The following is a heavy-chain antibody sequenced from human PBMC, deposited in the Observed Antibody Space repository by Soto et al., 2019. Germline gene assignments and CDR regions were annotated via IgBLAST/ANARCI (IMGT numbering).Heavy chain of an antibody. D-gene: IGHD3-3*01. V-gene: IGHV1-3*01. CDR1: GYTSLIYS. CDR3: ARADWSGRLLDY. CDR2: INPSNDNT. Sequence: QVQLVQSGAEVKKPGASLKVSCKASGYTSLIYSMHWVRQAPGQRLEWMGWINPSNDNTKYSQNLQGRVSITRDTSATTVFLELSSLTPEDTAVYYCARADWSGRLLDYWGQGTLVTVSS. J-gene: IGHJ4*02.